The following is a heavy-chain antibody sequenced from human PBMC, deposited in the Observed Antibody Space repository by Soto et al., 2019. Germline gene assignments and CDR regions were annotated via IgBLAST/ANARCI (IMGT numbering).Heavy chain of an antibody. J-gene: IGHJ1*01. CDR3: VLKVDSERPNSLYH. Sequence: PSETLSLTCTASGGSITSYYWSWIRQPPGKGLEWIGYISYSGRTNYNPSLKSRATISVETSRTQFSLKLSSVTAADTAVYYCVLKVDSERPNSLYHWARRTLVPVSS. CDR1: GGSITSYY. V-gene: IGHV4-59*08. D-gene: IGHD1-1*01. CDR2: ISYSGRT.